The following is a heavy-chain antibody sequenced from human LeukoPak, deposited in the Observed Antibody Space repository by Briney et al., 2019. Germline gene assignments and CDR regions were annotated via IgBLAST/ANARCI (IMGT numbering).Heavy chain of an antibody. CDR2: ISYDGSNK. CDR3: ARLDDSAH. V-gene: IGHV3-30-3*01. CDR1: GFTFSSYA. D-gene: IGHD3-16*01. J-gene: IGHJ4*02. Sequence: GRSLRLSCAASGFTFSSYAMHWVRQAPGKGLEWVAVISYDGSNKYYADSVKGRFTISRDNFKNTLYLQMNSLRAEDTAVYYCARLDDSAHWGQGTLVTVSS.